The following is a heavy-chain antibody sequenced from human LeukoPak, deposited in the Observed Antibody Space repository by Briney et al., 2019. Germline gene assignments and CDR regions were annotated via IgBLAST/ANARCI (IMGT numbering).Heavy chain of an antibody. Sequence: LETLSLTCTASGGSISSYYWSWIRQPAGKGLEWIGRIYTSGSTNYNPSLKSRVTMSVDTSKNQFSLKLSSVTAADTAVYYCARDGPDYYDSSGFDYWGQGTLVTVS. CDR2: IYTSGST. J-gene: IGHJ4*02. D-gene: IGHD3-22*01. CDR3: ARDGPDYYDSSGFDY. V-gene: IGHV4-4*07. CDR1: GGSISSYY.